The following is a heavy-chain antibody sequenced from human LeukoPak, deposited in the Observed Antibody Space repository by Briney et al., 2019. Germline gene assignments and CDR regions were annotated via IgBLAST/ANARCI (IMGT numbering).Heavy chain of an antibody. Sequence: GGSLRLSCAASGFTFSSYIMNWVRQAPGKGLEWVASIGTSSSYIYYADSVKGRFTISRDKSKNTLYLQMNSLRAEDTAVYYCAKDFRSTGSYYGFDYWGQGTLVTVSS. D-gene: IGHD1-26*01. CDR2: IGTSSSYI. V-gene: IGHV3-21*01. J-gene: IGHJ4*02. CDR1: GFTFSSYI. CDR3: AKDFRSTGSYYGFDY.